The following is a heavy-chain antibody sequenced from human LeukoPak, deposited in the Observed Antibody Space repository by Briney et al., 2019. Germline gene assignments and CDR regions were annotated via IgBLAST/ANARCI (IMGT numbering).Heavy chain of an antibody. J-gene: IGHJ4*02. CDR1: GGSMSSYY. V-gene: IGHV4-59*08. Sequence: SETLSLTCTVSGGSMSSYYWSWIRQTPGKGLEWIGYIYYSGSTKYNPSLKSRVTISVDTSKNQFSLKLSSVTAADTAVYYCARGARAGYNLEPFDYWGQGTLVTVSS. CDR2: IYYSGST. D-gene: IGHD5-24*01. CDR3: ARGARAGYNLEPFDY.